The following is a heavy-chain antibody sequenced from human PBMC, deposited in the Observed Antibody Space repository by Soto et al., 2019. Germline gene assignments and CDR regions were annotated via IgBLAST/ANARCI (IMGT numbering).Heavy chain of an antibody. CDR1: GYTCTGYY. CDR2: INPNSGGT. V-gene: IGHV1-2*02. D-gene: IGHD6-6*01. J-gene: IGHJ4*02. CDR3: ARAIIAARPNFDY. Sequence: ASGKVSCNASGYTCTGYYMHWVRQAPGQGLEWMGWINPNSGGTNYAQKFQGRVTMTRDTSISTAYMELSRLRSDDTAVYYCARAIIAARPNFDYWGQGTLVPVSP.